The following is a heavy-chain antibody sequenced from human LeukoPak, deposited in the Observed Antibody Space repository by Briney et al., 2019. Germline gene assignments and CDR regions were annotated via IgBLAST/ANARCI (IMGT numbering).Heavy chain of an antibody. J-gene: IGHJ4*02. CDR1: GYTFIHYY. CDR2: VDPSGDIA. D-gene: IGHD3-10*01. CDR3: ARDSFGVRGFDH. V-gene: IGHV1-46*01. Sequence: EASVKVSCKTSGYTFIHYYMHWVRQASGEGFEWMGIVDPSGDIATYAQKFQGRVTLTTDTSTSTFYMELSSLRSEDTAIYYCARDSFGVRGFDHWGQGTPVTVSS.